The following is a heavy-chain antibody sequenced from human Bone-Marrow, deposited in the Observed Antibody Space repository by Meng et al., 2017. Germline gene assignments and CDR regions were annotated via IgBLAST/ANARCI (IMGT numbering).Heavy chain of an antibody. V-gene: IGHV3-48*03. CDR3: ARDSYDYVWGSYRYNYFDY. D-gene: IGHD3-16*02. Sequence: GESLKISCAASGFTFSSYEMSWIRQAPGKGLEWVSYISSSGSTIYYADSVKGRFTISRDNAKNSLYLQMNSLRAEDTAVYYCARDSYDYVWGSYRYNYFDYWGQGTLVTVSS. J-gene: IGHJ4*02. CDR2: ISSSGSTI. CDR1: GFTFSSYE.